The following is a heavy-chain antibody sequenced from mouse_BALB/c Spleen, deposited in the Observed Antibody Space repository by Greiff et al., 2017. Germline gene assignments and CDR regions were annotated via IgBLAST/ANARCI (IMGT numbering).Heavy chain of an antibody. CDR2: IDPANGNT. CDR1: GFNIKDTY. V-gene: IGHV14-3*02. J-gene: IGHJ2*01. CDR3: ARSGYRYGGFDY. Sequence: VQLQQSGAELVKPGASVKLSCTASGFNIKDTYMHWVKQRPEQGLEWIGRIDPANGNTKYDPKFQGKATITADTSSNTACLQLSSLTSEDTAVYYCARSGYRYGGFDYWGQGTTLTVSS. D-gene: IGHD2-14*01.